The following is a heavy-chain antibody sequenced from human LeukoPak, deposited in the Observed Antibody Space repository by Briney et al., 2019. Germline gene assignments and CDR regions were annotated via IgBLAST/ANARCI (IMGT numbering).Heavy chain of an antibody. V-gene: IGHV4-30-2*01. J-gene: IGHJ3*02. D-gene: IGHD4-11*01. CDR2: ISHSESA. Sequence: SETLSLTCTVSGGSISSGANYWSWIRQPPGRGLEWIGYISHSESAYYSPSLESRITISVDRSKNQFSLKLKSVTAADTAIYYCARGGGTTSNPSHDTFAIWGQGTMVAVSS. CDR3: ARGGGTTSNPSHDTFAI. CDR1: GGSISSGANY.